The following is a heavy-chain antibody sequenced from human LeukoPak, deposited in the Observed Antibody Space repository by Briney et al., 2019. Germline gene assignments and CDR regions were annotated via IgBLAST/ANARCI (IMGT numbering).Heavy chain of an antibody. V-gene: IGHV3-7*01. Sequence: GGSLRLSCAASGFTFSSYWMSWVRQAPGKGLEWVANIKQDGSEKYYVDSVKGRFTISRDNAKNSLYLQMNSLRAEDTAVYYCARGSGYSYGYNWFDPWGQGTLVTVSS. D-gene: IGHD5-18*01. CDR3: ARGSGYSYGYNWFDP. CDR1: GFTFSSYW. CDR2: IKQDGSEK. J-gene: IGHJ5*02.